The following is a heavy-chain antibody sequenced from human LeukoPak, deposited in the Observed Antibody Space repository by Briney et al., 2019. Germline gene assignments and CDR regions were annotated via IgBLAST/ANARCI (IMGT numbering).Heavy chain of an antibody. V-gene: IGHV3-53*01. CDR3: ARLRGYCSSNSCDPLGY. CDR1: GFTVSSKY. D-gene: IGHD2-2*01. J-gene: IGHJ4*02. CDR2: IYSGSTT. Sequence: PGGSLRLSCAASGFTVSSKYMSWVRQAPGKGLEWVSVIYSGSTTFYADSVKGRFSISRDNSKNTLYLQMNSLRAEDTAVYYCARLRGYCSSNSCDPLGYWGQGTLVTVSS.